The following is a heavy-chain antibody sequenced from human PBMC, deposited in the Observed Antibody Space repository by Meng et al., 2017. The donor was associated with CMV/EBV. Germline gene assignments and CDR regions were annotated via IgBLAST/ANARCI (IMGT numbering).Heavy chain of an antibody. Sequence: GSLRLSCTVSGYSISSGYYWGWIRQPPGKGLEWIGSIYHSGSTYYNPSLKSRVTISVDTSKNTFSLKLSSVTAADTAVYYCASPYSSTSFRAFDIWVQGTMVTVSS. V-gene: IGHV4-38-2*02. CDR3: ASPYSSTSFRAFDI. CDR1: GYSISSGYY. CDR2: IYHSGST. J-gene: IGHJ3*02. D-gene: IGHD6-6*01.